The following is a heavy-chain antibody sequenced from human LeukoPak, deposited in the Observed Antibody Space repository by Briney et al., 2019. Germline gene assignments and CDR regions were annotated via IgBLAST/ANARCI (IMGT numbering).Heavy chain of an antibody. CDR3: TRALYSSSWYYPGDYYYYYMDV. J-gene: IGHJ6*03. CDR2: ISAYNGNT. Sequence: GASVKVSCKASGYTFTSYGINWVRQAPGQGPEWMGWISAYNGNTKYAQNLQGRVTMTTDTSTSTAYMELRSLRSDDTAVYYCTRALYSSSWYYPGDYYYYYMDVWGKGTTVTVSS. V-gene: IGHV1-18*01. CDR1: GYTFTSYG. D-gene: IGHD6-13*01.